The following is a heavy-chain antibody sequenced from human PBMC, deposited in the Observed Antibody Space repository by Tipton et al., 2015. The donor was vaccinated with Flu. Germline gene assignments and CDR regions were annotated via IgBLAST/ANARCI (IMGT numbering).Heavy chain of an antibody. CDR3: ARGQAYYYDNSGYYPWYFDL. D-gene: IGHD3-22*01. CDR1: GGSISRYY. J-gene: IGHJ2*01. Sequence: TLSLTCTVSGGSISRYYWSWVRQSPGKGPEWIGYVYFTGSTNYNPSLKSRVTTSVDTSKNQFSLKLRSVTAADTAVYYCARGQAYYYDNSGYYPWYFDLWGRGTLVTVSS. V-gene: IGHV4-59*01. CDR2: VYFTGST.